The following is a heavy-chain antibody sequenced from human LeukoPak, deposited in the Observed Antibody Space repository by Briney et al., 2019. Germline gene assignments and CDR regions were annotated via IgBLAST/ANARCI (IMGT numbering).Heavy chain of an antibody. J-gene: IGHJ4*02. CDR2: INHSGST. V-gene: IGHV4-34*01. CDR1: GGSFSGYY. CDR3: ARDGFYDSSGYYYNWVFDY. D-gene: IGHD3-22*01. Sequence: SETLSLTCAVYGGSFSGYYWSWIRQPPGKGLEWIGEINHSGSTNYNPSLKSRVTISVDTSKNQFSLKLSSVTAADTAVYYCARDGFYDSSGYYYNWVFDYWGQGTLVTVSS.